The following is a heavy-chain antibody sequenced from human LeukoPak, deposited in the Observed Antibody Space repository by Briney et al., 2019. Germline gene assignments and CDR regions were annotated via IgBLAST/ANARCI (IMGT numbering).Heavy chain of an antibody. V-gene: IGHV3-30-3*01. Sequence: GGSLRLSCAASGFTFSSYTMHWVRQAPGKGLEWVAVISYDGSNKYYTDSVKGRFTISRDNSKNTLYLQMNSLRAEDTAVYYCARDLCSGGNCPGEADYWGQGTLVTVSS. CDR2: ISYDGSNK. CDR1: GFTFSSYT. J-gene: IGHJ4*02. CDR3: ARDLCSGGNCPGEADY. D-gene: IGHD2-15*01.